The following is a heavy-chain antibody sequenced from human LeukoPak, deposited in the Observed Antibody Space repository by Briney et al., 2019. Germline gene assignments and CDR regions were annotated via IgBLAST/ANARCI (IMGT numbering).Heavy chain of an antibody. CDR1: GFTFSSYG. Sequence: HPGGSLRLSCAASGFTFSSYGMHWVRQAPGKGLEWVAVISYDGSNKYYADSVKGRFTISRDNSKNTLYLQMNSLRAEDTAVYYCAKDALSLIVGDTYNWFDPWGQGTLVTVSS. CDR3: AKDALSLIVGDTYNWFDP. D-gene: IGHD1-26*01. J-gene: IGHJ5*02. CDR2: ISYDGSNK. V-gene: IGHV3-30*18.